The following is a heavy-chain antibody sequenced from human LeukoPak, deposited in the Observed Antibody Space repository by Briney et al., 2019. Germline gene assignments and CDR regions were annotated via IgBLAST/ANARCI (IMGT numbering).Heavy chain of an antibody. D-gene: IGHD6-13*01. CDR3: AKDLGAAGKRAFDI. J-gene: IGHJ3*02. Sequence: GGSLRLSCAASGFTFDDYAMHWVRQAPGKGLEWISGISWNSGSIGYADSVKGRFTISRDNAKNSLYLQMNSLRAEDMALYYCAKDLGAAGKRAFDIWGQGTMVTVSS. CDR2: ISWNSGSI. CDR1: GFTFDDYA. V-gene: IGHV3-9*03.